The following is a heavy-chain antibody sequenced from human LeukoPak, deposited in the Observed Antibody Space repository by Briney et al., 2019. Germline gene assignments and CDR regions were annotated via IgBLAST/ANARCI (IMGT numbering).Heavy chain of an antibody. D-gene: IGHD5-12*01. CDR1: GGSIINTNYY. J-gene: IGHJ5*02. Sequence: SQTLSLTCTVSGGSIINTNYYWAWIRQPPGRGLEWMGGIYYPGSTYCKPPLRSRLTISIDTSNNQFFLKLTSVTAEDTAVYYCAGQPWGYHSWFDPWGQGSLVTVSS. V-gene: IGHV4-39*01. CDR2: IYYPGST. CDR3: AGQPWGYHSWFDP.